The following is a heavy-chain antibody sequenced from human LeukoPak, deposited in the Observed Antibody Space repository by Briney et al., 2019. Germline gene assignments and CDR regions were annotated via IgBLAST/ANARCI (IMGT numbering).Heavy chain of an antibody. D-gene: IGHD3-10*01. J-gene: IGHJ4*02. Sequence: PGESLRLSCAASGFTFTTYWMSWVRQAPEKGLEWVANIKQDGTEKYYVDSVKGRFTISRDNAKNSLYLQMNSLRVEDTAVYYCAKVAKYYYGSETYYFFEHWGQGTPVTASS. CDR3: AKVAKYYYGSETYYFFEH. CDR2: IKQDGTEK. CDR1: GFTFTTYW. V-gene: IGHV3-7*01.